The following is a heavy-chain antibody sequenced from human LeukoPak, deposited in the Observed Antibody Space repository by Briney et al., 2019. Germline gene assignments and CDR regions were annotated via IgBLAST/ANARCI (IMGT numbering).Heavy chain of an antibody. CDR1: GDSISNGDW. V-gene: IGHV4-4*02. Sequence: SGTLSLTCAVSGDSISNGDWWTWVRQSPGKGLEWIGEIYQTGSTNYNPSLKSRVTISVDTSKNQFSLKLSSVTAADTAVYYCARVWAAAGSEYFQHWGQGTLVTVSS. CDR3: ARVWAAAGSEYFQH. J-gene: IGHJ1*01. D-gene: IGHD6-13*01. CDR2: IYQTGST.